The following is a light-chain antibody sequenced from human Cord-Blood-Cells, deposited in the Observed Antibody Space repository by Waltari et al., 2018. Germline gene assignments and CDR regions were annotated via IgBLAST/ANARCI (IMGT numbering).Light chain of an antibody. CDR2: GAS. CDR3: QQYGSSPT. J-gene: IGKJ2*01. Sequence: ELVLTQSPGTLYLSPGERATLSCRASQSVSSSYLAWYQQKPGQAPRLLIYGASSRATGIPDRFSGSGSGTDFTLTISRLEPEDFAVYYCQQYGSSPTFGQGTKLEIK. V-gene: IGKV3-20*01. CDR1: QSVSSSY.